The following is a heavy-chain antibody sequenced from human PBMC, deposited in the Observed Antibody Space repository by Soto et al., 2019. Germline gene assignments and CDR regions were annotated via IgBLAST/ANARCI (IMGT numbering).Heavy chain of an antibody. CDR2: ISGSDGKT. CDR3: ARWSYLDY. CDR1: GFSFGSYA. J-gene: IGHJ4*02. Sequence: GGSLRLSCAASGFSFGSYALSWVRQAPGKGLEWVSTISGSDGKTFYADSVKGRFSISRDTSQSTLYLQMNSLRADDTAMYYCARWSYLDYWGQGTRVTGSS. V-gene: IGHV3-23*01. D-gene: IGHD3-3*01.